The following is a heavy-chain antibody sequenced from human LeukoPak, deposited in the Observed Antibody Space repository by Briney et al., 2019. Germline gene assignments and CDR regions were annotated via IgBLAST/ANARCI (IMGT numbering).Heavy chain of an antibody. CDR3: ARGPPRTGRERFFDY. V-gene: IGHV4-59*01. CDR2: IYYRGTT. CDR1: GGSTSDYY. D-gene: IGHD1-1*01. Sequence: SETLSLTCTVSGGSTSDYYWNWIRQPPGKGLEWIGYIYYRGTTNYNPSLNSRVTKSLDSSKNQFSLRLNSVTAADTAIYYCARGPPRTGRERFFDYWGQGTLVSVSS. J-gene: IGHJ4*02.